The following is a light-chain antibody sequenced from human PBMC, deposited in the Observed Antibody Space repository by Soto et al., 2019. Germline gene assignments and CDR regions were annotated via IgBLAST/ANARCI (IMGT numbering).Light chain of an antibody. CDR2: SNN. CDR3: QSYDSSLSAWV. Sequence: QSVLTQPPSASGTPGQRVTISCSGSSSNIGSNYVYWYQQLPGTAPKLLIYSNNQRPSGVPDRFSGSKSGTSASLAITGLQPEDEGDYYCQSYDSSLSAWVFGGGTKLTVL. V-gene: IGLV1-47*02. CDR1: SSNIGSNY. J-gene: IGLJ3*02.